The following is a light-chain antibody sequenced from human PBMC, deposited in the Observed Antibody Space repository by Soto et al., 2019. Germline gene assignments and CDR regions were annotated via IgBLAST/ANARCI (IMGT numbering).Light chain of an antibody. J-gene: IGLJ1*01. Sequence: QSALTQPPSASGSPGQSVTISCTGTSSVVCGYNYVSWYQQHPGKVPKLMVYEVNKRPSGVPDRFSGSKSGNTASLTVSGLQAEDEADYYCTSYAGGNNVFGTGSKVTVL. CDR2: EVN. V-gene: IGLV2-8*01. CDR1: SSVVCGYNY. CDR3: TSYAGGNNV.